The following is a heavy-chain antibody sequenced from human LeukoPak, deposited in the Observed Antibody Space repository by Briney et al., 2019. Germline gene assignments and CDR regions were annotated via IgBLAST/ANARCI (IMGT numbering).Heavy chain of an antibody. D-gene: IGHD3-10*01. CDR1: GFTFSRYS. CDR3: ARDSGERREFDY. Sequence: GGSLRLSCAASGFTFSRYSMNWVRQAPGKGLVWVSRINSDGSSTSYADSVKGRFTISRDNAKNTLYLQMNSLRAEDTAVYYCARDSGERREFDYWGQGTLVTVSS. V-gene: IGHV3-74*01. J-gene: IGHJ4*02. CDR2: INSDGSST.